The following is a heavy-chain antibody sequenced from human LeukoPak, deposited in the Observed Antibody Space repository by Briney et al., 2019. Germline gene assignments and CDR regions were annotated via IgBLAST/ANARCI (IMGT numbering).Heavy chain of an antibody. CDR2: IYYSGST. Sequence: SETLSLTCTVSGGSISSSSYYWGWIRQPPGKGLEWIGSIYYSGSTYYNPSLKSRVTISVDTSKNQFSLQLSSVTAADTAVYYCARHVRATGTTHFDYWGQGTLVAVSS. V-gene: IGHV4-39*01. D-gene: IGHD1-1*01. CDR3: ARHVRATGTTHFDY. CDR1: GGSISSSSYY. J-gene: IGHJ4*02.